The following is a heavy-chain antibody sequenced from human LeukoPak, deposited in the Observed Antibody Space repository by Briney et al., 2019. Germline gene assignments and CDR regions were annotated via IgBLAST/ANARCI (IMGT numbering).Heavy chain of an antibody. CDR3: AKTVTGSHAFDL. Sequence: GRSLRLSCAASGFTFDDFAMHWVRQGPGKGLEWVSGITWNSDTIGYADSVQGRFTISRDNAKNSLYLQMNSLRPEDTALYYCAKTVTGSHAFDLWGQGTLVTVSS. D-gene: IGHD4-17*01. J-gene: IGHJ3*01. CDR1: GFTFDDFA. CDR2: ITWNSDTI. V-gene: IGHV3-9*01.